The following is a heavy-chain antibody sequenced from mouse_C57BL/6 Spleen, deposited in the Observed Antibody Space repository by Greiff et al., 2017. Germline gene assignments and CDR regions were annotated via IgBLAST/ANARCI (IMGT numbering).Heavy chain of an antibody. CDR3: AREVSWYFDY. CDR2: ISDGGSYT. CDR1: GFTFSSYA. V-gene: IGHV5-4*01. J-gene: IGHJ2*01. Sequence: EVKLVQSGAGLVKPGGSLKLSCAASGFTFSSYAMPWVRQTPETWLEWVATISDGGSYTYYPDNVKGRFTISRDNAKNNLYLQMSHLKSEDTAMYYCAREVSWYFDYWGQGTTLTVSS. D-gene: IGHD2-13*01.